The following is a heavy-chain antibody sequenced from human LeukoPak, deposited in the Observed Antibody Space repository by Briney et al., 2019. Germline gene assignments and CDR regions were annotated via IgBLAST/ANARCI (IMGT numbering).Heavy chain of an antibody. CDR3: ARPQFGRDAFDI. J-gene: IGHJ3*02. CDR1: GYSFTNSW. D-gene: IGHD3-10*01. CDR2: IDPSDSYT. Sequence: PGESLKISCKGSGYSFTNSWTTWVRQLPGKGLEWMGMIDPSDSYTNYSPSFQGHVTISADKSISTAYLQWSSLKASDTAMYYRARPQFGRDAFDIWGQGTMVAVSS. V-gene: IGHV5-10-1*01.